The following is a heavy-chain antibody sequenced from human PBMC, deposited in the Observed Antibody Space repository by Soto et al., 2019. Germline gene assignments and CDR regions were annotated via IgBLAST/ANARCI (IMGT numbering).Heavy chain of an antibody. CDR1: GFTFSNAW. Sequence: GGSLRLSCAASGFTFSNAWMSWVRQAPGKGLEWVGRIKSKTDGGTTDYAAPVKGRFTISRDVSKNTLYLQMNSLKTEDTAVYYCTTDPTSPLLGEFDYWGQGTLVTVSS. CDR3: TTDPTSPLLGEFDY. CDR2: IKSKTDGGTT. V-gene: IGHV3-15*01. J-gene: IGHJ4*02. D-gene: IGHD4-17*01.